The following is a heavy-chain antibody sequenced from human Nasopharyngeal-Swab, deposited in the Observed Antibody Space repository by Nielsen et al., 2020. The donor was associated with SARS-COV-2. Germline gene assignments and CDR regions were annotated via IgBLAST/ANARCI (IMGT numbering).Heavy chain of an antibody. CDR3: ARGNSYGLNEEGYYYYYMDV. V-gene: IGHV3-30-3*01. Sequence: GESLKISCAASGFTFSSYAMHWVRQAPGKGLVWVALISYDGSNKYYADSVEGRFTISRDNSKNTLYLQMNSLRAEDTAVYYCARGNSYGLNEEGYYYYYMDVWGKGTTVTVSS. J-gene: IGHJ6*03. CDR1: GFTFSSYA. CDR2: ISYDGSNK. D-gene: IGHD5-18*01.